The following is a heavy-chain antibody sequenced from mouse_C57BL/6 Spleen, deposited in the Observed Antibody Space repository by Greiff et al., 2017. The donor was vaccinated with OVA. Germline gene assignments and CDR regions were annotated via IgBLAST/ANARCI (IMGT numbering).Heavy chain of an antibody. CDR1: GYTFTSYW. CDR3: ARRPRGQCRPFEY. CDR2: IDPSDGST. Sequence: VQLQQPGAELVKPGASVKLSCKASGYTFTSYWMQWVKQRPGQGLEWIGEIDPSDGSTNYNQKFKGKATLTVDTSSSTAYMQLSSLTSEDSAADDCARRPRGQCRPFEYWGQGTLVTVSA. J-gene: IGHJ3*01. D-gene: IGHD6-1*01. V-gene: IGHV1-50*01.